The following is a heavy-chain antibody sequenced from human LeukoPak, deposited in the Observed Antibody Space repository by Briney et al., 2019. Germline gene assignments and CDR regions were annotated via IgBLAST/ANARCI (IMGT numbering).Heavy chain of an antibody. V-gene: IGHV6-1*01. D-gene: IGHD6-19*01. CDR3: AREPDYSGCDC. J-gene: IGHJ4*02. CDR2: TYYRSKWYN. Sequence: SQTLSLTCAISGDSVSSNSAAWNCIRQSPSRGLEWLGRTYYRSKWYNEYAASVKSRITIKPDTSKNQFSLQLNSLTPEDTAVYYCAREPDYSGCDCWGQGTLVTVSS. CDR1: GDSVSSNSAA.